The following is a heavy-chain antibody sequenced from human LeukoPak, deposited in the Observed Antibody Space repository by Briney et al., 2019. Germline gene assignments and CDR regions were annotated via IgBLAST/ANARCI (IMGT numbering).Heavy chain of an antibody. J-gene: IGHJ5*02. V-gene: IGHV3-48*03. CDR2: ISSSGSTI. D-gene: IGHD3-22*01. CDR3: ARALYYYDSSGYSDRFDP. CDR1: GFTFSSYE. Sequence: GGSLRLSCAASGFTFSSYEMNWVRQAPGKGLEWVSYISSSGSTIYYADSVKGRFTISRDNAKNSLYLQMNSLRAEDTAVYYCARALYYYDSSGYSDRFDPWRQGTLVTVSS.